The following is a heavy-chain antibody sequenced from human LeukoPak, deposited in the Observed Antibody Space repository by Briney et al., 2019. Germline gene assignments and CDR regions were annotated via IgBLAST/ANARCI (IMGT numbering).Heavy chain of an antibody. CDR1: RFTFANYA. V-gene: IGHV3-23*01. J-gene: IGHJ4*02. CDR2: MSSGGGYT. CDR3: SKSSGYYDSSGHYYFDY. Sequence: GSLRLSCAASRFTFANYAMTWVRQAPGKGLEWVSTMSSGGGYTDYADSVKGRFTISRDNSKNTLFLQMNSLRAEDTAVYYCSKSSGYYDSSGHYYFDYWGQGTLVTVSS. D-gene: IGHD3-22*01.